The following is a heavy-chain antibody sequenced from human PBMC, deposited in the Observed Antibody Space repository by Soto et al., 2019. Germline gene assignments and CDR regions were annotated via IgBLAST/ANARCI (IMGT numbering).Heavy chain of an antibody. J-gene: IGHJ4*02. Sequence: QVQLVESGGGVVQPGRSLRLSCAASGFTFSNCGMYWVRQAPGKGLEWVAAIWHDESTKYYADSVKGRFTISRDNSKNTLYLEMNTLRAEDTALYYCARVREGYSSGWYTDYWGQGTLVTVSS. CDR3: ARVREGYSSGWYTDY. CDR2: IWHDESTK. CDR1: GFTFSNCG. V-gene: IGHV3-33*01. D-gene: IGHD6-19*01.